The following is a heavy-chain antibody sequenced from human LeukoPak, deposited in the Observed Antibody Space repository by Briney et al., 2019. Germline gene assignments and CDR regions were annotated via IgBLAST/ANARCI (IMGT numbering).Heavy chain of an antibody. CDR1: GYTFTSYY. J-gene: IGHJ3*02. V-gene: IGHV1-46*01. Sequence: ASVKVSCKASGYTFTSYYMHWVRQAPGQGLEWMGIINPSGGSTSYAQKFRGRVTMTRGTSTSTVYMELSSLRSEDTAVYYCASNSPHYYDSSGYFAFDIWGQGTMVTVSS. D-gene: IGHD3-22*01. CDR3: ASNSPHYYDSSGYFAFDI. CDR2: INPSGGST.